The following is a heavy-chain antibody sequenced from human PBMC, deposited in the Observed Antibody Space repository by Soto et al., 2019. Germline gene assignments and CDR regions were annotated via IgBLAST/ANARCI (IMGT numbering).Heavy chain of an antibody. CDR1: GHTLSRFA. CDR3: ARDPVNYYGSWTYGMDV. Sequence: QVQLVESGGGVVQPGRSLRLSCAASGHTLSRFAMHWVRQAPGKGLEWVAVIGYDGSNKDYADSVKGRFTISRDNSKNTLYLQMNSLRPEDTAVYYCARDPVNYYGSWTYGMDVWGQGTTVTVSS. CDR2: IGYDGSNK. J-gene: IGHJ6*02. D-gene: IGHD3-10*01. V-gene: IGHV3-30-3*01.